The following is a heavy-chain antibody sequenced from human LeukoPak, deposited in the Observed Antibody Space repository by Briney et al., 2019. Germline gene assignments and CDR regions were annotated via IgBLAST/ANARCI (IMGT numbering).Heavy chain of an antibody. Sequence: GGSLRLSCAASGFTFSSYWMTWVRQTPGKGLEWVANIKHDGSEDYFVDSVKGRFTISRDNAESSLHLQMSSLRAEDTAVYYCARDVDPNPYSSSWRYFDYWGQGTLVTVSS. CDR1: GFTFSSYW. V-gene: IGHV3-7*01. CDR2: IKHDGSED. D-gene: IGHD6-13*01. CDR3: ARDVDPNPYSSSWRYFDY. J-gene: IGHJ4*02.